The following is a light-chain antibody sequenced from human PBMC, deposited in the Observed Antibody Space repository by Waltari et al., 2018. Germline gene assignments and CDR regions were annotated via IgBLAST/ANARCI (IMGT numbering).Light chain of an antibody. CDR1: HSISSY. CDR3: QQTYSSPLT. Sequence: DIQMTQSPSSLSASVGDSVTITCRARHSISSYLNWYQQEPGKAPKLLIYGASSLRGGAPSRFSGSRSGTDFTLTISSLQPEDFASYYCQQTYSSPLTFGPGTKLDIK. V-gene: IGKV1-39*01. J-gene: IGKJ3*01. CDR2: GAS.